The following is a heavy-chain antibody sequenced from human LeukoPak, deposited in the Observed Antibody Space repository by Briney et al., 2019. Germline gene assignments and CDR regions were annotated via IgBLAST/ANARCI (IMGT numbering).Heavy chain of an antibody. CDR3: ARGPSGDYVFDC. V-gene: IGHV4-30-4*01. CDR1: GGSISSGDYS. J-gene: IGHJ4*02. Sequence: SQTLSLTCTVSGGSISSGDYSWNWLRQPPGKGLEWIGYIYYSGSTYYNPSLKSRVTISVDTSKNQLSLKLSSVTAADTAVYYCARGPSGDYVFDCWGQGTLVTVSS. D-gene: IGHD4-17*01. CDR2: IYYSGST.